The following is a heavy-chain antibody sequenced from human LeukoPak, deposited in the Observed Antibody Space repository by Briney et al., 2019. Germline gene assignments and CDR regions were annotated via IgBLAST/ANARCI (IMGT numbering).Heavy chain of an antibody. CDR3: ARDRRELTDFDY. CDR1: GFTFSSYG. CDR2: IWHDGSNK. D-gene: IGHD1-26*01. Sequence: GGSLRLSCAASGFTFSSYGMHWVRQAPGKGLEWVAVIWHDGSNKYYADSVKGRFTISRDNSKNTLYLQMNSLRAEDTAVYYCARDRRELTDFDYWGQGTLVTVSS. V-gene: IGHV3-33*01. J-gene: IGHJ4*02.